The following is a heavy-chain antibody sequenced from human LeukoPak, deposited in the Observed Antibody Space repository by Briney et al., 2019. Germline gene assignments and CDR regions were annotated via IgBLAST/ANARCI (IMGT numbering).Heavy chain of an antibody. CDR3: AKDSSSAWFDP. Sequence: GGSLRLSCAASGFTFTSYAMSWVRQAPVKGLDWVSTISGSAVSTWYADSVKGRFTISRDNSKNTLYLQMNSLRAEDTAVYYCAKDSSSAWFDPWGQGTLVTVSS. CDR2: ISGSAVST. D-gene: IGHD6-6*01. J-gene: IGHJ5*02. CDR1: GFTFTSYA. V-gene: IGHV3-23*01.